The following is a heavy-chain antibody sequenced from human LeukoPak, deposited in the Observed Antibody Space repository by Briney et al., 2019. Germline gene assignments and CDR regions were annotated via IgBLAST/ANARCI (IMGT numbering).Heavy chain of an antibody. Sequence: PGGSLKLSCAASGFTFSGSAMHWVRQASGKGLEWVGRIRSKANSYATAYAASVKGRFTISRDDSKNTAYLQMNSLKTEDTAVYYCTRTHDYGDSWGQGTLVTVSS. J-gene: IGHJ4*02. CDR1: GFTFSGSA. CDR2: IRSKANSYAT. CDR3: TRTHDYGDS. V-gene: IGHV3-73*01.